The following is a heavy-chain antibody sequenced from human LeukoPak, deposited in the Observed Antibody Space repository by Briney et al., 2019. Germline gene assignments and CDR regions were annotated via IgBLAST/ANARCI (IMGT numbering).Heavy chain of an antibody. J-gene: IGHJ4*02. CDR1: GFTFSSYA. V-gene: IGHV3-23*01. CDR3: ARGEYYSDTSSYFDY. Sequence: GGSLRLSCAASGFTFSSYAMSWVRQAPGKGLEWVSAISGSGENTNYADSVKGRFAMSRDNSKNTLYLQMNSLSAEDTAVYYCARGEYYSDTSSYFDYWGQGTLVTVSS. CDR2: ISGSGENT. D-gene: IGHD3-22*01.